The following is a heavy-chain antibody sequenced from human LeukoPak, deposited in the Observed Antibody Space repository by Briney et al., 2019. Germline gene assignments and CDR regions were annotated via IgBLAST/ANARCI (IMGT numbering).Heavy chain of an antibody. Sequence: ASVKVSCKTSGYSFTAFYIHWVRQAPGQGLEWMGWIHPRSGETNYAQKFKGRVTMARDTSISTVYLDLSSLGSDDTAVYYCARGLSIVVVPAAIVTWGQGTLVTVSS. J-gene: IGHJ5*02. V-gene: IGHV1-2*02. CDR1: GYSFTAFY. CDR2: IHPRSGET. CDR3: ARGLSIVVVPAAIVT. D-gene: IGHD2-2*02.